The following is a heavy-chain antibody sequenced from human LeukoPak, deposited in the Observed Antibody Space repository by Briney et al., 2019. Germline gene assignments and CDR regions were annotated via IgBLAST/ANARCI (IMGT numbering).Heavy chain of an antibody. CDR3: ARDGGYSGSGSRYPLNY. D-gene: IGHD3-10*01. J-gene: IGHJ4*02. CDR2: MYYSGST. CDR1: GGSISSYY. Sequence: KPSETLSLTCTVSGGSISSYYWGWIRQPPGKGLEWIGSMYYSGSTYYNPSLKSRVTISVDTSKNQFSLKLSSVTAADTAVYYCARDGGYSGSGSRYPLNYWGQGTLATVSS. V-gene: IGHV4-39*07.